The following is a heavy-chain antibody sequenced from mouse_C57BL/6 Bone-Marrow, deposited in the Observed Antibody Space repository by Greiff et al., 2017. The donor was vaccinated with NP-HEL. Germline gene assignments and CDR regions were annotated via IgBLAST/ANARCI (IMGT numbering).Heavy chain of an antibody. V-gene: IGHV12-3*01. D-gene: IGHD1-1*01. CDR1: GFPITSGYY. CDR3: AGDGLITTVVAHFDY. CDR2: ITHSGET. J-gene: IGHJ2*01. Sequence: VQLVESGPGLVKPSQSLFLTCSITGFPITSGYYWIWIRQSPGKPLEWMGYITHSGETFYNPSLQSPISITRATSKNQFFLQLNSVTTEDTAMYYCAGDGLITTVVAHFDYWGQGTTLTVSS.